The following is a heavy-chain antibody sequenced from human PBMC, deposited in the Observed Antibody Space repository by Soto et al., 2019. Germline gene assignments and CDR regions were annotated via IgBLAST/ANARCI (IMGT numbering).Heavy chain of an antibody. D-gene: IGHD4-17*01. CDR3: AKESLTVQLSQFDY. Sequence: VGSLRLSCAASGFTFTTYAMSWVRQAPGKGLEWVSDISGSGGVTYYADSVKGRFTVSRDNFKNTLYLQMNSLRAEDTAMYYCAKESLTVQLSQFDYWGQGTLVTVSS. V-gene: IGHV3-23*01. J-gene: IGHJ4*02. CDR1: GFTFTTYA. CDR2: ISGSGGVT.